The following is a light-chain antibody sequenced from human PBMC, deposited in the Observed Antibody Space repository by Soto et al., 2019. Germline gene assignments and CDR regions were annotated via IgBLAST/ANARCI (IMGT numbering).Light chain of an antibody. V-gene: IGKV1-5*01. Sequence: ILMTESPSILSASISDRLTINCRASQSLNNGLAWYQQKPGKAPKLLIYDASSLESGVPSRFSGSGSGTDFTLTISRLQTDDFATYYCQQFDISKTFGQGTKVDIK. CDR2: DAS. CDR1: QSLNNG. J-gene: IGKJ1*01. CDR3: QQFDISKT.